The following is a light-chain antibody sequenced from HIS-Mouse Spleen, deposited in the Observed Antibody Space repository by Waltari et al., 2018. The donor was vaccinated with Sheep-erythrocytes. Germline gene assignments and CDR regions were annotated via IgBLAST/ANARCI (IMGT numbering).Light chain of an antibody. CDR1: SSDVGGYHY. J-gene: IGLJ1*01. Sequence: QSALTQPRSVSGSPGQSVTIPCTGTSSDVGGYHYVSWYQQHPGKAPKLMIYDVSKWPSGVPDRFSGSKSGNTASLTISGLQAEDEADYYCCSYAGSYNHVFATGTKVTVL. CDR3: CSYAGSYNHV. V-gene: IGLV2-11*01. CDR2: DVS.